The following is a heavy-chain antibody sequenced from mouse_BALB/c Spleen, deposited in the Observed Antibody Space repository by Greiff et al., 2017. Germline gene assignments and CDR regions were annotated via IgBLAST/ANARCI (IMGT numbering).Heavy chain of an antibody. CDR1: GYSITSGYY. D-gene: IGHD1-1*02. CDR2: ISYDGSN. CDR3: ARDGMTNYAMDY. V-gene: IGHV3-6*02. J-gene: IGHJ4*01. Sequence: ESGPGLVKPSQSLSLTCSVTGYSITSGYYWNWIRQFPGNKLEWMGYISYDGSNNYNPSLKNRISITRDTSKNQFFLKLNSVTTEDTATYYCARDGMTNYAMDYWGQGTSVTVSS.